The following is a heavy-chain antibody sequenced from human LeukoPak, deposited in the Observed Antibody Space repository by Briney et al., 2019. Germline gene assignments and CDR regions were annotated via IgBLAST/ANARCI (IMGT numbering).Heavy chain of an antibody. Sequence: ASXKVSCKSSGDTFINYAISWVRQAPGQGLEWMGGIIPMFGITNYTQKFQGRVTINTDESTSTAYMGLSSLTSEDTAVYYCVLAATPTPFDYWGQGTLVTVTP. J-gene: IGHJ4*02. CDR2: IIPMFGIT. V-gene: IGHV1-69*05. CDR1: GDTFINYA. D-gene: IGHD2-15*01. CDR3: VLAATPTPFDY.